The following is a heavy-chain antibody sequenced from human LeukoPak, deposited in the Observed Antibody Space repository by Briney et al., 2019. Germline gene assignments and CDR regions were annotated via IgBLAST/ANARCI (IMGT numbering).Heavy chain of an antibody. V-gene: IGHV3-30*18. D-gene: IGHD3-10*01. J-gene: IGHJ3*02. CDR2: ISYDGSNK. CDR1: GFTFSSYG. Sequence: GSLRLSCAASGFTFSSYGMHWVRQAPGKGLEWVAVISYDGSNKYYADSVKGRFTISRDNSKNTLYLQMNSLRAEDTAVYYCAKVARGAFDIWGQGTMVTVSS. CDR3: AKVARGAFDI.